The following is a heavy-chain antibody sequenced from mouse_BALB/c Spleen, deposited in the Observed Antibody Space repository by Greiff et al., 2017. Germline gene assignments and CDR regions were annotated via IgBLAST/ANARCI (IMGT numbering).Heavy chain of an antibody. CDR1: GYSFTSYY. CDR3: ARSYGPYAMDY. Sequence: VQLQQSGPELVKPGASVKISCKASGYSFTSYYIHWVKQRPGQGLEWIGWIFPGSGNTKYNEKFKGKATLTADTSSSTAYMQLSSLTSEDSAVYFCARSYGPYAMDYWGQGTSVTVSS. D-gene: IGHD2-10*02. CDR2: IFPGSGNT. V-gene: IGHV1-66*01. J-gene: IGHJ4*01.